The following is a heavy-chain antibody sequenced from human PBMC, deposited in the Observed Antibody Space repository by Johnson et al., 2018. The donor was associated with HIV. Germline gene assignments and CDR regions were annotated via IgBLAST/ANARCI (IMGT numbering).Heavy chain of an antibody. J-gene: IGHJ3*02. V-gene: IGHV3-15*01. CDR2: IHSKTDCATT. CDR1: GFIFSNAW. D-gene: IGHD3-3*01. CDR3: TKGTLFFQGSGYTTTYDAFDI. Sequence: VQLVESGGGLVQPGGSLRLSCAASGFIFSNAWMSWVRHAPGKGLEWVGSIHSKTDCATTDYAAHVKGRFTILSAASTNTLYLQMSSLKIEDTAVYYCTKGTLFFQGSGYTTTYDAFDIWGQGTMVIVSS.